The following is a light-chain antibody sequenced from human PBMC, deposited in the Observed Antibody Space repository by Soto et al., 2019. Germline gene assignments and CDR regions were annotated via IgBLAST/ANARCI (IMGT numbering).Light chain of an antibody. J-gene: IGKJ2*01. Sequence: EIVMTQSPATLSLSPGERAALSCRASQSINSELAWYQQKPGQHPRLLNYGASTRATGVPARFTGSESGSEFTLTISGLQSEDFAVYYCQQGHNWPLTFGQGTRLEI. V-gene: IGKV3-15*01. CDR2: GAS. CDR1: QSINSE. CDR3: QQGHNWPLT.